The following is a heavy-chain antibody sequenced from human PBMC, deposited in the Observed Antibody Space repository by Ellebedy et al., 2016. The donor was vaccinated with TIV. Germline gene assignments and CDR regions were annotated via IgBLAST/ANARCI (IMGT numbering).Heavy chain of an antibody. V-gene: IGHV3-30-3*01. CDR1: GFTFSNYA. CDR3: ASLYMVGEQLVLKFHYMDV. D-gene: IGHD6-6*01. J-gene: IGHJ6*03. CDR2: ISYYGTNK. Sequence: GGSLRLSXAASGFTFSNYALHWVRQAPGKGLEWVALISYYGTNKYYADSVKGRFTISRDNSKSTLYLQMNSLRAEDTAVYYCASLYMVGEQLVLKFHYMDVWGKGTTVTVSS.